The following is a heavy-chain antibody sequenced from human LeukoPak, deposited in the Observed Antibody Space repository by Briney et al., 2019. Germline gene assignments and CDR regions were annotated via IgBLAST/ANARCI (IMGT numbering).Heavy chain of an antibody. Sequence: GGSLRLSCAASGFTFSSYEMNWVRQAPGKGLEWVSYISSSSSYIYYADSVKGRFTISRDNAKNSLYLQMNSLRAEDTAVYYCARVGSLPDYWGQGTLVTVSS. J-gene: IGHJ4*02. CDR2: ISSSSSYI. D-gene: IGHD1-26*01. CDR3: ARVGSLPDY. CDR1: GFTFSSYE. V-gene: IGHV3-21*05.